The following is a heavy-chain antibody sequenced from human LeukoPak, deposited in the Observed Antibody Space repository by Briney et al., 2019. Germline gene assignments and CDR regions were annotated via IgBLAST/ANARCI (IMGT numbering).Heavy chain of an antibody. J-gene: IGHJ5*02. V-gene: IGHV3-7*01. Sequence: PGGSLRLSCAASGFTFSSYNMNWVRQAPGKGLEWVANIKQDGSEKYYVDSVKGRFTISRDNAKNSLYLQMNSLRAEDTAVYYCARGRYGDENDNWFDPWGQGTLVTVSS. D-gene: IGHD4-17*01. CDR3: ARGRYGDENDNWFDP. CDR1: GFTFSSYN. CDR2: IKQDGSEK.